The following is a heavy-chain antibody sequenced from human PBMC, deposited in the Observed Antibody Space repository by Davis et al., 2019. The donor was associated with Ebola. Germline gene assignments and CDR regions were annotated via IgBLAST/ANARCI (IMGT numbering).Heavy chain of an antibody. Sequence: GESLKISCAASGFNFRSYWMGWVRQAPGKGLEWVAFIRSEATSQDYGKSVQGRFFISRDDSKNTLYLQMNSLRVDDTAVYFCARDGPNYDVDYWGQGTLVTVSA. CDR3: ARDGPNYDVDY. CDR2: IRSEATSQ. D-gene: IGHD3-22*01. V-gene: IGHV3-30*02. J-gene: IGHJ4*02. CDR1: GFNFRSYW.